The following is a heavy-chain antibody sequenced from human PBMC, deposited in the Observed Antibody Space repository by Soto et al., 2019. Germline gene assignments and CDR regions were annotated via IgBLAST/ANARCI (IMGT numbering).Heavy chain of an antibody. Sequence: ASVKVSCKASGYTLTGYYMHWVRQAPGQGLEWMGWINPNSGGTNYAQKFQGRVTMTRDTSISTAYMELSRLRSDDTAVYYCATWIQLWEVFDIWGQGTMVTVSS. CDR3: ATWIQLWEVFDI. J-gene: IGHJ3*02. V-gene: IGHV1-2*02. CDR2: INPNSGGT. CDR1: GYTLTGYY. D-gene: IGHD5-18*01.